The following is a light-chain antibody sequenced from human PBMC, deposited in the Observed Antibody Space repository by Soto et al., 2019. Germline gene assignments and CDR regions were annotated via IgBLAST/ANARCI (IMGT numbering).Light chain of an antibody. J-gene: IGKJ2*01. CDR1: QGISHY. CDR3: QQYNSYSPYT. Sequence: DIQMTQSPSSLSASVGDRVTITCQAGQGISHYLNWYQQKPGKAPKLLIYDASGLESGVPSRFSGSGSGTEFTLTISSLQPEDFATYYCQQYNSYSPYTFGQGTNLEIK. V-gene: IGKV1-5*01. CDR2: DAS.